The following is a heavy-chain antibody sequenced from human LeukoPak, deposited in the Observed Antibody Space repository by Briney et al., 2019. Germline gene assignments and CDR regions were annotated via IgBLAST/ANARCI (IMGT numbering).Heavy chain of an antibody. J-gene: IGHJ4*02. CDR3: AKQGKAAAAWPVDY. CDR2: IMGSGGST. CDR1: GFTFSSYA. V-gene: IGHV3-23*01. D-gene: IGHD6-13*01. Sequence: GGSLRLSCAASGFTFSSYAMSWVRKAPGKGLEWVSPIMGSGGSTYYADSVKGRFTISRDNSKNTLYLQMNSLRAEDTAVYYCAKQGKAAAAWPVDYWGQGTLVTVSS.